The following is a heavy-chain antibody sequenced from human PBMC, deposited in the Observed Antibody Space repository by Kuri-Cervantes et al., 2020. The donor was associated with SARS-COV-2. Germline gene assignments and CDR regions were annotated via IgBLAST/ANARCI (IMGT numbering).Heavy chain of an antibody. J-gene: IGHJ6*02. CDR1: GGTFSSYA. CDR3: ARDYGGNSWGPYYYYYGMDV. V-gene: IGHV1-69*13. CDR2: IIPIFGTA. D-gene: IGHD4-23*01. Sequence: SVKVSCKASGGTFSSYAISWVRQAPGQGLEWMGGIIPIFGTANYAQKFQGRVTITADGSTSTAYMELSSLRSEDTAVYYCARDYGGNSWGPYYYYYGMDVWGQGTTVTVSS.